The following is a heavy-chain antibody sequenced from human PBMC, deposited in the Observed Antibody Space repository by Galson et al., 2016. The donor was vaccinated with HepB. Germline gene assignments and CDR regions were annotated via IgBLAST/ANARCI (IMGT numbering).Heavy chain of an antibody. D-gene: IGHD5-18*01. CDR1: GGSISTDDW. CDR3: ASYRYQVHWYFDL. CDR2: VFQSGST. J-gene: IGHJ2*01. Sequence: SETLSLTCAVPGGSISTDDWWTWVRLPPGKGLEWIGEVFQSGSTNYNPSLKSRVTISLDKSMNLFSLTLTSVTAADTAVYYCASYRYQVHWYFDLWGRGTPVTVSS. V-gene: IGHV4-4*02.